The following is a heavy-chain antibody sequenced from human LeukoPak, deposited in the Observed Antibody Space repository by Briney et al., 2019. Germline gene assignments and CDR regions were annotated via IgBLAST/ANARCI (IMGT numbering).Heavy chain of an antibody. D-gene: IGHD2-15*01. CDR3: ARSGGYCSGGRCDSFDY. CDR1: GTAISTGGFS. V-gene: IGHV4-31*03. Sequence: SETLSLTCSVSGTAISTGGFSWNWIRQHPGTGLEWIGHIDNRGNTYYNPSLKSRVKVSLDTSKNQFSLQVSSATVADTAVFFCARSGGYCSGGRCDSFDYWGQGTLVTVSS. CDR2: IDNRGNT. J-gene: IGHJ4*02.